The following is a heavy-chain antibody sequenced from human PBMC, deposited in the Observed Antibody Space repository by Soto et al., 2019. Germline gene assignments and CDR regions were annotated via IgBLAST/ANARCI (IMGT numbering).Heavy chain of an antibody. CDR2: ISVNGGNK. D-gene: IGHD4-4*01. J-gene: IGHJ4*02. CDR3: AKGSGGGGYSSIDS. V-gene: IGHV3-30*18. Sequence: VQLVESGGGVVQSGRSLRLSCTASGFMFLSYGFHWVRQAPGKGLEWVAVISVNGGNKDYIDSVKGRFTISRDDSKNTLYLELGSLRPEDTAVYYCAKGSGGGGYSSIDSWGQGTLVSVSS. CDR1: GFMFLSYG.